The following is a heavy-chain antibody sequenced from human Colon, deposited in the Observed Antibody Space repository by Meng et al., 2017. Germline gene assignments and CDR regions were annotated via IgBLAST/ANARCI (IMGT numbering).Heavy chain of an antibody. Sequence: QLGLQGQSPGLWRQSGSLSPTCDVSGGSRPGSMWCIWDRLARGKGMDWSGQGDLCGKTDNHPSIMSLDTFSLNKSMNQLFLGAYFVPAADTAIDYCTSHVGWVFDYWGPGNLVTVSS. CDR2: GDLCGKT. CDR3: TSHVGWVFDY. D-gene: IGHD6-19*01. J-gene: IGHJ4*02. V-gene: IGHV4-4*02. CDR1: GGSRPGSMW.